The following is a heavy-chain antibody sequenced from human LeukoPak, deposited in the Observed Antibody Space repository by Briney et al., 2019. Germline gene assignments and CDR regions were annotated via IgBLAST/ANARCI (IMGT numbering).Heavy chain of an antibody. V-gene: IGHV4-31*03. CDR2: INYSGST. D-gene: IGHD5-18*01. CDR1: GGSISSGGYY. J-gene: IGHJ4*02. Sequence: TLSLTCTVSGGSISSGGYYWSWIRQHPGKGLEWIGYINYSGSTYYNPSLKSRVTISVDTSKNQFSLKLSSVTAADTAVYYCARVPHVDTAMVLDYWGQGTLVTVSS. CDR3: ARVPHVDTAMVLDY.